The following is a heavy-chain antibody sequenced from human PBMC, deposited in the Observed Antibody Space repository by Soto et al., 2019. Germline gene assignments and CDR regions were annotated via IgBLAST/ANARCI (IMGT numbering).Heavy chain of an antibody. CDR3: ARVQQWPPGGAFDI. D-gene: IGHD6-19*01. Sequence: QTLSLTHALSVDSVSSNSAASNWSRQSPSRGLEWLGRTYYRSKWYNDYAVSVKSRITINPDTSKNEFSLQLNSVTREHTAVYYCARVQQWPPGGAFDIWGQGTMDPVSS. CDR2: TYYRSKWYN. V-gene: IGHV6-1*01. J-gene: IGHJ3*02. CDR1: VDSVSSNSAA.